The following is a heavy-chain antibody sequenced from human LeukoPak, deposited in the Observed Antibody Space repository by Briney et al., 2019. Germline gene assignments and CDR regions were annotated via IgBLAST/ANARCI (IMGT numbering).Heavy chain of an antibody. J-gene: IGHJ4*02. CDR1: GFTFSSYG. Sequence: PARSLRLSCAASGFTFSSYGMHWVRQAPGRGLEWVAVTSYDGSNIYYADSVKGRFTISRDNSKNTLYLQMNSLRAEDTAVYYCAKDQRRLAAANTIDYWGQGTLVTVSS. V-gene: IGHV3-30*18. D-gene: IGHD6-13*01. CDR2: TSYDGSNI. CDR3: AKDQRRLAAANTIDY.